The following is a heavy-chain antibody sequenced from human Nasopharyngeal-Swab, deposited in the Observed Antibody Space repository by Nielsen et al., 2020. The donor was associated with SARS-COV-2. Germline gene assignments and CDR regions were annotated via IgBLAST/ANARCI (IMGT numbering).Heavy chain of an antibody. D-gene: IGHD2-15*01. Sequence: GGSLRLSCAASGFTFSDYYMAWIRQAPGKGLEWVSYISTSGRSTDSADSVKGRFTISRDNANNLLFLQMNSLRGDDTAVYYCARGYCSSGSCYAKHYGMDVWGQGTTVTVSS. CDR3: ARGYCSSGSCYAKHYGMDV. V-gene: IGHV3-11*01. CDR2: ISTSGRST. J-gene: IGHJ6*02. CDR1: GFTFSDYY.